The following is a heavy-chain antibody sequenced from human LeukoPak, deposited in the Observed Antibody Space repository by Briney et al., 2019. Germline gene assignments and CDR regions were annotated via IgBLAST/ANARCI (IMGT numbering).Heavy chain of an antibody. CDR1: GGSISSGGYY. V-gene: IGHV4-31*03. CDR2: IYYSGST. J-gene: IGHJ6*04. CDR3: ARGPNYYYYGMDV. Sequence: QTLSLTCTVSGGSISSGGYYWSWIRQHPGTGLEWIGYIYYSGSTYYNPPLKSRVTISVDTSKNQFSLKLSSVTAADTAVYYCARGPNYYYYGMDVWGKGTTVTVSS.